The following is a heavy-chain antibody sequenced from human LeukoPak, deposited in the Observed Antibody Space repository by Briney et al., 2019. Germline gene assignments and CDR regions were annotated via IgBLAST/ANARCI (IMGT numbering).Heavy chain of an antibody. J-gene: IGHJ3*02. Sequence: GESLKISCKGSGYTFTNYWIGWVRQMPGKGLEWMGIIFPADSDTRYSPSFQGQVTVSADKSINTAYLQWSSLKASDTAMYYCARWVTADRGKKDAFDIWGQGTMVTVSS. CDR1: GYTFTNYW. V-gene: IGHV5-51*01. D-gene: IGHD2-21*02. CDR2: IFPADSDT. CDR3: ARWVTADRGKKDAFDI.